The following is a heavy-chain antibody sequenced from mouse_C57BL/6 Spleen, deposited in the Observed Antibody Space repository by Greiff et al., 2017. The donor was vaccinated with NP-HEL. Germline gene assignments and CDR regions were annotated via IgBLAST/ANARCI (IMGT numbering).Heavy chain of an antibody. CDR3: AGPFITTVVANFDY. CDR2: IYPGDGDT. V-gene: IGHV1-82*01. CDR1: GYAFSSSW. D-gene: IGHD1-1*01. J-gene: IGHJ2*01. Sequence: VQLVESGPELVKPGASVKISCKASGYAFSSSWMNWVKQRPGKGLEWIGRIYPGDGDTNYNGKFKGKATLTADKSSSTAYMQLSSLTSEDSAVYFCAGPFITTVVANFDYWGQGTTLTVSS.